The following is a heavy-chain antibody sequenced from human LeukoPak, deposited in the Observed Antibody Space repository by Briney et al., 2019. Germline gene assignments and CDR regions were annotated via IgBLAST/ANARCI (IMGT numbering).Heavy chain of an antibody. V-gene: IGHV4-4*07. J-gene: IGHJ4*02. Sequence: SETLSLTCTVSGGSISSYYWSWIRQPAGKGLEWIGRIYTSGSTTYNSSLKSRVTISLDTSKNHFSLRLSSVTAADTAVYYCARDREVGATGYYFDYWGQGTLVTVSS. CDR3: ARDREVGATGYYFDY. D-gene: IGHD1-26*01. CDR2: IYTSGST. CDR1: GGSISSYY.